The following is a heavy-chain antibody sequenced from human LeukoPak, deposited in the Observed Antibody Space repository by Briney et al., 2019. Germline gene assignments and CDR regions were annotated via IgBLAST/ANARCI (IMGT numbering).Heavy chain of an antibody. V-gene: IGHV3-74*01. CDR3: ATSYDMGWLIGY. CDR2: SNEDGSTT. D-gene: IGHD3/OR15-3a*01. J-gene: IGHJ4*02. Sequence: GGSLRLSCAASGFTFSSNWMHWVRQGPGNGLVWVSRSNEDGSTTNYADSVKGRFTISRDNARNTLYLQMNSLRAEDTALYYCATSYDMGWLIGYWGQGTLVTVSS. CDR1: GFTFSSNW.